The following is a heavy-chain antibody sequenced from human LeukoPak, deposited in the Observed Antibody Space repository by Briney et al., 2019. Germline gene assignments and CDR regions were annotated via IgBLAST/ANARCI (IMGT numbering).Heavy chain of an antibody. J-gene: IGHJ4*02. Sequence: ASVRVSCKTSGYTFTDYFVHWVRQAPGQGLEWTGGIIPIFGTANYAQKFQGRVTITADESTSTAYMELSSLRSEDTAVYYCARTRTAMAGEHDYWGQGTLVTVSS. CDR1: GYTFTDYF. CDR2: IIPIFGTA. CDR3: ARTRTAMAGEHDY. D-gene: IGHD5-18*01. V-gene: IGHV1-69*13.